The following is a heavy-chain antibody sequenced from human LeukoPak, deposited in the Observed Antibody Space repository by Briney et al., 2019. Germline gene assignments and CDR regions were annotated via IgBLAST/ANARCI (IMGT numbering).Heavy chain of an antibody. CDR3: AKSTVGCSNNGGSYYYYMDV. CDR1: GFTFSTYA. CDR2: ISGSAVST. D-gene: IGHD6-13*01. J-gene: IGHJ6*03. Sequence: HTGGSLRLSCAASGFTFSTYAMSWVRQAPGKGLEWVSSISGSAVSTYYADSVKGRFTISRGNSKNTLYLQMNSLRAEDTAMYYCAKSTVGCSNNGGSYYYYMDVWGKGTTVSVSS. V-gene: IGHV3-23*01.